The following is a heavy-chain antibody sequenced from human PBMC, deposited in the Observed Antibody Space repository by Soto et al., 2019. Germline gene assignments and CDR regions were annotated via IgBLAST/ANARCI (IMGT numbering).Heavy chain of an antibody. J-gene: IGHJ4*02. CDR3: ARATRTYYYDSSGYYDY. V-gene: IGHV4-30-4*01. Sequence: PSETLSLTCTVSGGSISSGDYYWSWIRQPPGKGLEWIGYIYYSGSTYYNPSLKSRVTISVDTSKNQFSLKLSSVTAADTAVYYCARATRTYYYDSSGYYDYWGQGTLVTVSS. CDR2: IYYSGST. D-gene: IGHD3-22*01. CDR1: GGSISSGDYY.